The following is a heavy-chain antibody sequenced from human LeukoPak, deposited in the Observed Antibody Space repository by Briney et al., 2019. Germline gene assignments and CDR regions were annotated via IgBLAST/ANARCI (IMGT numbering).Heavy chain of an antibody. D-gene: IGHD5-12*01. CDR2: ISGSGCST. CDR3: AKDLADIVATISHY. J-gene: IGHJ4*02. Sequence: PGVSLRLSCAASGFTFSSYAMSWVRQAPGKGLECVSAISGSGCSTYYADSVKGRFTISRDNSKNTLYLQMNSLRAEDTAVYYCAKDLADIVATISHYWGQGTLVTVSS. V-gene: IGHV3-23*01. CDR1: GFTFSSYA.